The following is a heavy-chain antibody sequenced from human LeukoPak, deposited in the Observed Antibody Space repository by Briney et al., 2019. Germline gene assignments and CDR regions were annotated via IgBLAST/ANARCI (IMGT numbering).Heavy chain of an antibody. Sequence: ASVKVSCKASGGTFSSYAISWVRQAPGQGLEWMGGIIPIFGTANYAQKFQGRVTITADESTSTAYMELSSLRSEDTAVYYCARSLRGQSWSGYYTNFDYWGQGTLVTVSS. J-gene: IGHJ4*02. V-gene: IGHV1-69*13. CDR1: GGTFSSYA. D-gene: IGHD3-3*01. CDR2: IIPIFGTA. CDR3: ARSLRGQSWSGYYTNFDY.